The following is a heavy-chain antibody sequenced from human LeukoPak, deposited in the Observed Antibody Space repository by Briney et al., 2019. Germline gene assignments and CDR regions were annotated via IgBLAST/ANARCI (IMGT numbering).Heavy chain of an antibody. V-gene: IGHV3-23*01. Sequence: GGSLRLSCAASGFTFSSYAMSWVRQAPGKGLEGVAGISGGGGSTDYADSVKGRFTISRDNSKNTLYLQMNSLRAEDTAVYYCARYSRSWYVPIFDYWGQGTLVTVSS. J-gene: IGHJ4*02. CDR2: ISGGGGST. CDR1: GFTFSSYA. D-gene: IGHD6-13*01. CDR3: ARYSRSWYVPIFDY.